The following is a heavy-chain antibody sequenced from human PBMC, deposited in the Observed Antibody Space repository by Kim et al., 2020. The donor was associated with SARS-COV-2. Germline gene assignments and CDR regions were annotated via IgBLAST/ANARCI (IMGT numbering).Heavy chain of an antibody. D-gene: IGHD2-15*01. CDR3: ARAPFCTTDGCYSLGWPIDY. V-gene: IGHV1-3*01. Sequence: ASVKVSCKASGYTFTTFAIHWVRQAPGQRLEWMGWINVVNGDTKYSQKFQGRVTITRDTSASTAYMELSSLRSEDTAVFYCARAPFCTTDGCYSLGWPIDYWGRGALGTVSS. CDR1: GYTFTTFA. J-gene: IGHJ4*02. CDR2: INVVNGDT.